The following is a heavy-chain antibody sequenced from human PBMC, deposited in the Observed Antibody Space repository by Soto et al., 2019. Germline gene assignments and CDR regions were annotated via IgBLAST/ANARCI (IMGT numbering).Heavy chain of an antibody. J-gene: IGHJ4*02. CDR3: TPGSCFGADCYPDPYFDC. V-gene: IGHV2-5*02. D-gene: IGHD2-21*02. Sequence: ITLKESGPTLVNPTQTLTLTCTFSGFSISTTEEGVGWIRLPPGKAPEWLALIYWDDDKRYSPSLKTRLTITTDTPQNQWVLTVTNVEPVDTATEYSTPGSCFGADCYPDPYFDCWGQGILVTVSS. CDR2: IYWDDDK. CDR1: GFSISTTEEG.